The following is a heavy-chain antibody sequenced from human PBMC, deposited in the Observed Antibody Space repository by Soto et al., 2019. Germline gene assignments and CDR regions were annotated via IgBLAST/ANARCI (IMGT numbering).Heavy chain of an antibody. J-gene: IGHJ4*02. CDR2: LIASGTTT. V-gene: IGHV3-23*01. CDR3: AKRAVTGLHYFDF. Sequence: PGGSLRLSCAASGFTFGDHVMSWVRQAPGKGLEWVSSLIASGTTTFYADSVKGRFTISRDNSRNILFLQMNSLRADDTAVYYCAKRAVTGLHYFDFWGLGTLVTVSS. D-gene: IGHD3-9*01. CDR1: GFTFGDHV.